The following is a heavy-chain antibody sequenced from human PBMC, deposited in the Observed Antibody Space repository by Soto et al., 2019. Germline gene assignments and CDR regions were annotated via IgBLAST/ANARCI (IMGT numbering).Heavy chain of an antibody. CDR1: GYTFTGYY. D-gene: IGHD1-26*01. CDR2: INPNSGGT. V-gene: IGHV1-2*04. CDR3: ARGAEVGAPLRAAFDI. Sequence: ASVKVSCKASGYTFTGYYMHWVRQAPGQGLEWMGWINPNSGGTNYAQKFQGWVTMTRGTSSSTAYMELSRLRSDDTAVYYCARGAEVGAPLRAAFDIWGRGTMVTVSS. J-gene: IGHJ3*02.